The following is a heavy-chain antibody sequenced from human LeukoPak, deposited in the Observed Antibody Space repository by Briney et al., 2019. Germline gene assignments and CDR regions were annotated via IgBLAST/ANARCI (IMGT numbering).Heavy chain of an antibody. V-gene: IGHV4-34*01. J-gene: IGHJ5*02. CDR1: GGSFSGHY. CDR3: ARGRKYYYGSGSFSNWFDP. D-gene: IGHD3-10*01. Sequence: SETLSLTCAVHGGSFSGHYWSWIRQSPGKGLEWIGQINHSGSTNYNPSLKSRVTISVDTSKNQFSLKLSSVTAADTAVYYCARGRKYYYGSGSFSNWFDPWGQGTLVTVSS. CDR2: INHSGST.